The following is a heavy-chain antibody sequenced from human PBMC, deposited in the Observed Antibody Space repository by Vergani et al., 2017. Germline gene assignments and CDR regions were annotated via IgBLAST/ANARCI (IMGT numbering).Heavy chain of an antibody. V-gene: IGHV4-38-2*01. Sequence: QVQLQESGPGLVKPSETLSLTCAVSGYSISSGYYWGWIRQPPGKGLEWIGSIYHSGSTYYNPSLKGRVTISVDTSKNQFSLKLSSVTATDTAVYYFANPRGYSYGYLGYWSQRTLVTVSS. D-gene: IGHD5-18*01. CDR1: GYSISSGYY. J-gene: IGHJ4*02. CDR2: IYHSGST. CDR3: ANPRGYSYGYLGY.